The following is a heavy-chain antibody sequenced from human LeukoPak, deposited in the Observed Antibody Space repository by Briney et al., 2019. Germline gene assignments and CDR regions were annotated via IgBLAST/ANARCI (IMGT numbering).Heavy chain of an antibody. D-gene: IGHD3-22*01. CDR2: IRNDGSSK. J-gene: IGHJ4*02. CDR3: AKDRSYYDSSGYSS. CDR1: GFTFSSYG. Sequence: GGSLRLSCAASGFTFSSYGMHWIRQAPGKGLEWVAFIRNDGSSKYYADSVKGRFTISRDNSKNTLYLQMNSLRAEDTAVYYCAKDRSYYDSSGYSSWGQGTLVTVSS. V-gene: IGHV3-30*02.